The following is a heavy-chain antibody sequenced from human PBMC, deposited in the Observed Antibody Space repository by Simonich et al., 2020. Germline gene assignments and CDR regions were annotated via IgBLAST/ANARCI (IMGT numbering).Heavy chain of an antibody. CDR1: GGSISSYY. V-gene: IGHV4-59*08. CDR2: FYYSGSA. J-gene: IGHJ4*02. Sequence: QVQLQESGPGLVKPSETLSLTCTVSGGSISSYYWSGLRQPPGKGLEWIGYFYYSGSANYDPSLKRRVTISVDTSKNQFSLKLSSVTAADTAVYYCARLPDYWGQGTLVTVST. CDR3: ARLPDY.